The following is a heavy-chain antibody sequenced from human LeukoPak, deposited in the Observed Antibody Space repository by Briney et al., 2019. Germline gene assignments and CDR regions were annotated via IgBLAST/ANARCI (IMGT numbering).Heavy chain of an antibody. D-gene: IGHD3-22*01. CDR3: ARAYDSSGPHGGYYYYMDV. V-gene: IGHV4-59*01. J-gene: IGHJ6*03. Sequence: PSETLSLTCTVSGGSISSYYWSWIRQPPGKGLEWIGDIYYSGSTNYNPSLKSRVTISVDTSKNQFSLKLSSVTAADTAVYYCARAYDSSGPHGGYYYYMDVWGKRTTVTVSS. CDR2: IYYSGST. CDR1: GGSISSYY.